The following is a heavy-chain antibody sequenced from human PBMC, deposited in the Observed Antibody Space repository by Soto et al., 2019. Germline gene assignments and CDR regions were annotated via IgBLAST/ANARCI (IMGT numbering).Heavy chain of an antibody. CDR2: INAGNGNT. CDR3: ARDPRTTVTTYAAPFDP. V-gene: IGHV1-3*01. J-gene: IGHJ5*02. CDR1: GYTFTSYA. Sequence: ASVKVSCKASGYTFTSYAMHWVRQAPGQRLEWMGWINAGNGNTKYSQKFQGRVTITRDTSASTAYMELSSLRAEDTAVYYCARDPRTTVTTYAAPFDPWGQGTLVTVSS. D-gene: IGHD4-4*01.